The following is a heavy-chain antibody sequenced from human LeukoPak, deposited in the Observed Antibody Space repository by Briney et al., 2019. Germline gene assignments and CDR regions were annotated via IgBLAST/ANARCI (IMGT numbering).Heavy chain of an antibody. CDR2: ISGDGGST. J-gene: IGHJ3*02. Sequence: GGSLRLSCAASGFTFDEYGMTWVRQAPGKGLEWVSLISGDGGSTYYADSVKGRFTISRDNSKNSLYLQMNSLRTEDTALYYCAKDSRISPGAFDIWGQGTMVTVSS. D-gene: IGHD2-15*01. V-gene: IGHV3-43*02. CDR1: GFTFDEYG. CDR3: AKDSRISPGAFDI.